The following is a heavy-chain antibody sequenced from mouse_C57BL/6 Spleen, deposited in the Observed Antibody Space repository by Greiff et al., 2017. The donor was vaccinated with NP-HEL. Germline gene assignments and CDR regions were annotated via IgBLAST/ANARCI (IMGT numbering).Heavy chain of an antibody. J-gene: IGHJ2*01. V-gene: IGHV1-7*01. CDR3: ARGMVTTEGHYFDY. Sequence: VQLQQSGAELAKPGASVKLSCKASGYTFTSYWMHWVKQRPGQGLEWIGYINPSSGYTTYNKTFKDKATLTADKSSSTAYMQLSSLTSEDSAVNYCARGMVTTEGHYFDYWGQGTTLTVSS. D-gene: IGHD2-2*01. CDR2: INPSSGYT. CDR1: GYTFTSYW.